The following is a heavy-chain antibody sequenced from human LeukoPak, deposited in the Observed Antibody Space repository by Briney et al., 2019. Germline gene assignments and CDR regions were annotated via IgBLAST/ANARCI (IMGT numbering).Heavy chain of an antibody. Sequence: PGGSLRLSCAASGTTFSIYWMTWVRQAPGKGLEWVSTLSGSGGSTYYADSVKGRFTISRDTSKNTVYLQMNSLRAEDTAVYYCARDRSGSYYQACDYWGQGTLVTVSS. CDR1: GTTFSIYW. D-gene: IGHD1-26*01. V-gene: IGHV3-23*01. CDR2: LSGSGGST. J-gene: IGHJ4*02. CDR3: ARDRSGSYYQACDY.